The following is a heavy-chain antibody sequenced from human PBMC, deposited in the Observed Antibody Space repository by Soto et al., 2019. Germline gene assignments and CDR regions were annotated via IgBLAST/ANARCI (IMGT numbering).Heavy chain of an antibody. CDR1: GFSLSDHY. CDR3: ADLTWSGCYLP. Sequence: EVQLVASGGGLVQPGGSLRLSCAASGFSLSDHYMDWVRQAPGKGLEWVGRIRNEAYSYTTDYAASVKGRFTISRDDSQNSLYLQMNGLKTEDTAVYYCADLTWSGCYLPWGQGTLITVSS. J-gene: IGHJ4*02. V-gene: IGHV3-72*01. CDR2: IRNEAYSYTT. D-gene: IGHD3-3*01.